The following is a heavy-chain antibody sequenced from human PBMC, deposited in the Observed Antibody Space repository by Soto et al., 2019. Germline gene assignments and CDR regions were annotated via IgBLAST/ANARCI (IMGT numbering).Heavy chain of an antibody. Sequence: PGESLKISCKGSGYSFTNYWIGWVRQMPGKGLEWVGIIYPSDSETRYSPSFQGQVTISADNSISTAYLQWSSLRASDTAIYYCARPLGYDSSGYYHDAFDIWGQGTMVTVSS. CDR3: ARPLGYDSSGYYHDAFDI. CDR1: GYSFTNYW. J-gene: IGHJ3*02. CDR2: IYPSDSET. D-gene: IGHD3-22*01. V-gene: IGHV5-51*01.